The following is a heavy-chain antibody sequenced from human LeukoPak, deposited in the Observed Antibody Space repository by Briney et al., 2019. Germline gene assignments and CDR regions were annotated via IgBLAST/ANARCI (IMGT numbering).Heavy chain of an antibody. D-gene: IGHD2-15*01. V-gene: IGHV4-59*01. J-gene: IGHJ5*02. CDR1: GGSISSYY. CDR3: ARDHCSGGSCYSGTGWFDP. CDR2: IYYSGST. Sequence: PSETLSLTCTVSGGSISSYYWSWIRQPPGKGLEWIGYIYYSGSTNYNPSLKSRVTISVDTSKNQFSLKLSSVTAADTAVYYCARDHCSGGSCYSGTGWFDPXXQGTLVTVSS.